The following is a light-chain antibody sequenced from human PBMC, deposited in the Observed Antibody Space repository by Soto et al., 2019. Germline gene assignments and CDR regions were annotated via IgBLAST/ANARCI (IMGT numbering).Light chain of an antibody. V-gene: IGKV1-33*01. CDR1: QYIGNY. J-gene: IGKJ5*01. CDR2: DAS. Sequence: DIQMTQSPSSLSASVGARDSIPFRASQYIGNYLNWYQQRSGKAPKLLILDASSLDTGVPSRFSGSGSGTDFTFTISSRQSEDIATYYCQQYYNVPITFGQGTRLEIK. CDR3: QQYYNVPIT.